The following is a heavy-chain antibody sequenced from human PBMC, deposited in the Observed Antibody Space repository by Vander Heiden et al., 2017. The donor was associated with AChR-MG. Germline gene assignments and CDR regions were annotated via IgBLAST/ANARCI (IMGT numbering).Heavy chain of an antibody. CDR2: ISYDGSNK. CDR3: AKEADYDILTGKGFDY. V-gene: IGHV3-30*18. Sequence: QVQLVESGGGVVQPGRSLRLSCAASGFTFSSFGMHWVRQAPGKGLEWVSFISYDGSNKYYADSVKGRFTISRDNSKNTLYLQMNSLRAEDTALYYCAKEADYDILTGKGFDYWGQGTLVTVSS. D-gene: IGHD3-9*01. CDR1: GFTFSSFG. J-gene: IGHJ4*02.